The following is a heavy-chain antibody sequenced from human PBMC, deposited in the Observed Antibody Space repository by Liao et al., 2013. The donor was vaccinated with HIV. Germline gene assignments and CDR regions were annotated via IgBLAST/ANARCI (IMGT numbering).Heavy chain of an antibody. CDR2: IYISGST. Sequence: QVQLQESGPGLVKPSQTLSLTCTVSGGSIRSGSYYWSWIRQPAGKGLEWIGRIYISGSTNYNPSLKSRAAISVDTSKNQFSLKLSSVTAADTAVYYCARSSLLVRWFDPSGPREP. CDR3: ARSSLLVRWFDP. J-gene: IGHJ5*02. V-gene: IGHV4-61*02. CDR1: GGSIRSGSYY.